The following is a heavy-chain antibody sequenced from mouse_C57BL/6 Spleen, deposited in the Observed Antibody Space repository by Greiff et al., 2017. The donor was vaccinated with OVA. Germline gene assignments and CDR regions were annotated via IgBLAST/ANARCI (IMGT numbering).Heavy chain of an antibody. CDR3: ARDYGSRDWYFDV. CDR1: GYSITSGYY. CDR2: ISYDGSN. D-gene: IGHD1-1*01. J-gene: IGHJ1*03. Sequence: VQLKESGPGLVKPSQSLSLTCSVTGYSITSGYYWNWIRQFPGNKLEWMGYISYDGSNNYNPSLQNLISITRDTSKNQFFLKLNSVTTEDTATYYCARDYGSRDWYFDVWGTGTTVTVSS. V-gene: IGHV3-6*01.